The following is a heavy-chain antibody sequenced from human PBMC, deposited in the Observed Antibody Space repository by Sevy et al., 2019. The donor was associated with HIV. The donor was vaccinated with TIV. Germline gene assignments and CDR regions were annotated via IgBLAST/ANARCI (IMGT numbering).Heavy chain of an antibody. CDR1: GFTFSSYSLSSYS. Sequence: GGSLRLSCAASGFTFSSYSLSSYSMNWVRQAPGKGLEWVSSISSGSSYIFYADSVKGRSTISRDNAKNSLYLQMNSLRAEDKAVYYCARDRGVGTSSYGMDVWGQGTTVTVSS. CDR3: ARDRGVGTSSYGMDV. V-gene: IGHV3-21*01. J-gene: IGHJ6*02. CDR2: ISSGSSYI. D-gene: IGHD1-26*01.